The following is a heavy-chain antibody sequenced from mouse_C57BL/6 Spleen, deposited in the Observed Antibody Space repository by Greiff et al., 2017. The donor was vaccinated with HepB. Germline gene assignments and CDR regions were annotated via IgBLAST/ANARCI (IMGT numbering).Heavy chain of an antibody. Sequence: QVQLQQSGAELVKPGASVKLSCKASGYTFTEYTIHWVKQRSGQGLEWIGWFYPGSGSIKYNEKFKDKATLTADKSSSTVYMELSRLTSEDSAVYVCARHEEGYYYGNYAMDYWGQGTSVTVSS. CDR3: ARHEEGYYYGNYAMDY. CDR2: FYPGSGSI. CDR1: GYTFTEYT. J-gene: IGHJ4*01. D-gene: IGHD1-1*01. V-gene: IGHV1-62-2*01.